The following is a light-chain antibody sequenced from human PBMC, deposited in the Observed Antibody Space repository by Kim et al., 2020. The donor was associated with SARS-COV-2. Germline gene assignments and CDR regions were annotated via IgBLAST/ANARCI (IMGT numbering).Light chain of an antibody. V-gene: IGLV3-25*03. CDR3: QSPDSSATYRV. CDR1: ALPKQY. Sequence: SPGQTDRITCSGDALPKQYSYWYQQKPGQAPVLVIYKDTERPSGIPARFSGSSSGTTVTLTISGVQAEDEADYYCQSPDSSATYRVFGGGTQLTVL. J-gene: IGLJ3*02. CDR2: KDT.